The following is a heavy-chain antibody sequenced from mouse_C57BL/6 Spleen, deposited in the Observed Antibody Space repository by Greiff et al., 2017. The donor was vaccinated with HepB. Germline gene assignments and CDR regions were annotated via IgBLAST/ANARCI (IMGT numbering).Heavy chain of an antibody. V-gene: IGHV1-55*01. D-gene: IGHD2-1*01. CDR3: ARTDYGNYEAMDY. Sequence: VQLQQPGAELVKPGASVKMSCKASGYTFTSYWITWVKQRPGQGLEWIGDIYPGSGSTNYNEKFKSKATLTVDTSSSTAYMQLSSLTSEDSAVYYCARTDYGNYEAMDYWGQGTSVTVSS. J-gene: IGHJ4*01. CDR1: GYTFTSYW. CDR2: IYPGSGST.